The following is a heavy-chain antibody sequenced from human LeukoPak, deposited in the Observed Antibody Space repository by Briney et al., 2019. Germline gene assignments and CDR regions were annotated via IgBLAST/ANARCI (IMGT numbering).Heavy chain of an antibody. J-gene: IGHJ5*02. V-gene: IGHV1-2*02. CDR2: VNPNSGDT. CDR1: GYSFTSYW. D-gene: IGHD2-2*01. Sequence: PGESLKISCKGSGYSFTSYWIGWVRQMPGKGLEWMGCVNPNSGDTNYAQKFQGSVTMTRDTSISTVYMELSRLRSDDTAVYYCARDQYFGDIVVVPAAEGFDPWGQGTLVTVSS. CDR3: ARDQYFGDIVVVPAAEGFDP.